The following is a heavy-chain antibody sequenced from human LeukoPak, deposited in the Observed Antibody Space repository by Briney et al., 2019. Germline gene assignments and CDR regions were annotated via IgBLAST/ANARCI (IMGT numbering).Heavy chain of an antibody. CDR1: GYTFTSYG. Sequence: GASVKVSCKASGYTFTSYGITWVRQAPGQGLERMGWISTNNGNTNYAQKFQGRVTMTTDTPTSTAYMELRSLRSDDTAVYFCARVLGSRYYYDSSGYLDSWGQGTLVIVSS. V-gene: IGHV1-18*01. D-gene: IGHD3-22*01. CDR2: ISTNNGNT. J-gene: IGHJ4*02. CDR3: ARVLGSRYYYDSSGYLDS.